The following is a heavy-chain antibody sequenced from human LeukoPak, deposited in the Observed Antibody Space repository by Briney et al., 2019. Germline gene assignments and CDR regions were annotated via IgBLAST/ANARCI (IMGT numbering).Heavy chain of an antibody. CDR1: GGSISSYY. J-gene: IGHJ4*02. V-gene: IGHV4-59*01. CDR3: ARAGSSGWWSIDY. Sequence: SETLSLTCTVSGGSISSYYWSWIRQPPGKGLEWIGYIYYSGSTNYSPSLKSRVTISVDTSKNQFSLKLSSVTAADTAVYYCARAGSSGWWSIDYWGQGTLVTVSS. D-gene: IGHD6-19*01. CDR2: IYYSGST.